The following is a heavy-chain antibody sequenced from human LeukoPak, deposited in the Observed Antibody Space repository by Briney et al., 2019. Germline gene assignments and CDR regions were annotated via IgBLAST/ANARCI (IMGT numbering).Heavy chain of an antibody. CDR3: ARRGYNYGYGWFDP. Sequence: PSETLSLTCTVSGDSIRSTDYCWGWIRQPTGKGLEWIGNIYYSGSTYYNPSLESRVTISVDTSKNQFSLKLTSVTAADTAVYYCARRGYNYGYGWFDPWGQGNLVTVSS. D-gene: IGHD5-18*01. V-gene: IGHV4-39*01. CDR1: GDSIRSTDYC. CDR2: IYYSGST. J-gene: IGHJ5*02.